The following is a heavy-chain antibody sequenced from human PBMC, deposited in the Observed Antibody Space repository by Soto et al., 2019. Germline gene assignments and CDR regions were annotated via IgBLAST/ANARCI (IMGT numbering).Heavy chain of an antibody. J-gene: IGHJ4*02. CDR1: GFSLSTSGVG. Sequence: QITLKESGPPLVKPTQTLTLTCTFSGFSLSTSGVGVGWIRQPPGKALEWLALIYWNDDKRYSPSLKSRLTITKDTSKNQVVLTMTNMDPVDTATYYCAHRSGNGYYYDSSGYYAYFDYWGQGTLVTVSS. CDR2: IYWNDDK. V-gene: IGHV2-5*01. D-gene: IGHD3-22*01. CDR3: AHRSGNGYYYDSSGYYAYFDY.